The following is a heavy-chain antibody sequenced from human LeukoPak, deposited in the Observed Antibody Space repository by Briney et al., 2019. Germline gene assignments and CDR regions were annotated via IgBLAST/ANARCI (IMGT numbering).Heavy chain of an antibody. CDR3: ASFGEVVITSDIDY. V-gene: IGHV3-9*01. CDR1: GFTFDDYA. CDR2: ISWNSGSI. J-gene: IGHJ4*02. Sequence: GRSLRLSCAASGFTFDDYAMHWVRQAPGKGLEWVSGISWNSGSIGYADSVKGRFTISRDNAKNSLYLQMNSLRAEDTALYYCASFGEVVITSDIDYWGQGTLVTVSS. D-gene: IGHD3-22*01.